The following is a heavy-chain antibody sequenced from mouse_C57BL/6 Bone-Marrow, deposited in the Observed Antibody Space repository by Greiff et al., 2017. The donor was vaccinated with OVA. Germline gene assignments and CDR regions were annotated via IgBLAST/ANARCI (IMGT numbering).Heavy chain of an antibody. D-gene: IGHD2-3*01. J-gene: IGHJ4*01. V-gene: IGHV5-9-1*02. CDR1: GFTFSSYA. CDR2: ISSGGDYI. CDR3: TRDGYYAMDY. Sequence: EVKLVESGEGLVKPGGSLKLSCAASGFTFSSYALSWVRQTPEKRLEWVAYISSGGDYIYYADPVKGRFTISRDNARNTLYLQMSSLKSEDTAMDYCTRDGYYAMDYWGQGTSVTVSA.